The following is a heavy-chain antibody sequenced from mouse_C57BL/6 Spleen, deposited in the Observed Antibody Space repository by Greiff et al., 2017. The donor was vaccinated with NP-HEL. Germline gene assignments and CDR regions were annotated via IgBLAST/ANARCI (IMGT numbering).Heavy chain of an antibody. CDR2: INYDGSST. V-gene: IGHV5-16*01. J-gene: IGHJ1*03. D-gene: IGHD1-1*01. Sequence: EVKVVESEGGLVQPGRSMKLSCTASGFTFSDYYMAWVRQVPEKGLEWVANINYDGSSTYYLDSLKSRFIISRDNAKNILYLQMSSLKSEDTATYYCARVGGSYWYFDVWGTGTTVTVSS. CDR1: GFTFSDYY. CDR3: ARVGGSYWYFDV.